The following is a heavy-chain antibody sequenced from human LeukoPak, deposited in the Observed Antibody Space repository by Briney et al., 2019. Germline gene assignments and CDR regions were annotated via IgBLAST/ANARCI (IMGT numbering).Heavy chain of an antibody. D-gene: IGHD2-15*01. Sequence: ASVKVSCKASGYTFTGYYMHWVRQAPGQGLEWMGWINPNSGGTNYAQKFQGRVTMTRDTSISTAYMELSRLRSDDTAVYYCARSLYCSGGSCYRYWFDPWGQGTLVIVSS. CDR2: INPNSGGT. CDR1: GYTFTGYY. J-gene: IGHJ5*02. CDR3: ARSLYCSGGSCYRYWFDP. V-gene: IGHV1-2*02.